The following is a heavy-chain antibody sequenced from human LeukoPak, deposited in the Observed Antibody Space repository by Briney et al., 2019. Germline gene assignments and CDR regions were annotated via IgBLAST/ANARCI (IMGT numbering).Heavy chain of an antibody. V-gene: IGHV5-51*01. CDR3: ARQGPSTVHGFDP. CDR2: IFPSDSDT. D-gene: IGHD4-17*01. CDR1: GYIFTRYW. Sequence: GESLKISFKGSGYIFTRYWIGWVRQMPGKGLEWMGIIFPSDSDTRYSPSFQGQVTISADKSINTAYLQWTSLKASDTAIYYCARQGPSTVHGFDPWGQGTLVTVSS. J-gene: IGHJ5*02.